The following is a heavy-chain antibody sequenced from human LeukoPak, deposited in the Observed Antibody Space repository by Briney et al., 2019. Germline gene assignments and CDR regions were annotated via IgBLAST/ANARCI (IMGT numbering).Heavy chain of an antibody. J-gene: IGHJ4*02. V-gene: IGHV3-21*01. D-gene: IGHD3-16*02. CDR1: GFTFSTYS. CDR2: ISSSGSNI. Sequence: GGSLRLSCAASGFTFSTYSMNWVRQAPGKGLEWFSLISSSGSNIYYADSVRGRFTISRDNAKNSVYLQMNSLRAEDTAVYYCARDRWGYSLDYWGQGTLVTVSS. CDR3: ARDRWGYSLDY.